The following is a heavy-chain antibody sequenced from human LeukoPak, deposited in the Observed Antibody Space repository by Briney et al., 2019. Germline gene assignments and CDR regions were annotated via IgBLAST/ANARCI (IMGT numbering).Heavy chain of an antibody. Sequence: PSETLSLTCTVSAGSVSNYYWSWLGQPPGKGLEWIGYIHSSGTTYYHPSLKSRATISIDTSKNQFSLKLSSMTAADTAVYDCARSGPRRDGNNLDYWGQGTLVTVSS. J-gene: IGHJ4*02. CDR3: ARSGPRRDGNNLDY. V-gene: IGHV4-59*02. D-gene: IGHD5-24*01. CDR1: AGSVSNYY. CDR2: IHSSGTT.